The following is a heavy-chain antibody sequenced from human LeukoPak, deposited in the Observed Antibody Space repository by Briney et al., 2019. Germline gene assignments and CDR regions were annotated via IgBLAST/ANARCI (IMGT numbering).Heavy chain of an antibody. CDR2: TYHSGST. J-gene: IGHJ4*02. CDR1: GGSISSGGYS. Sequence: SETLSLTCAVSGGSISSGGYSWSWIRQPPGKGLEWIGYTYHSGSTYYNPSLQSRVTISVDRSKNQFSLKLSSVTAADTAVYYCARSEGTGFDYWGQGTLVTVSS. CDR3: ARSEGTGFDY. D-gene: IGHD1-1*01. V-gene: IGHV4-30-2*01.